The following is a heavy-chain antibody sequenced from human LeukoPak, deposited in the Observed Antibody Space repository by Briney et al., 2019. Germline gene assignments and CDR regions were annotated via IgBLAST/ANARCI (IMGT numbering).Heavy chain of an antibody. Sequence: SETLSLTCAVSGGSFSGYYWSWIRQPPGKGLEWIGEINHSGSTNYNPSLKSRVTISVDTSKNKFSLKLSSVTAADTAVYYCARDSVTNPTDAFDIWGQGTMVTVSS. J-gene: IGHJ3*02. V-gene: IGHV4-34*01. CDR1: GGSFSGYY. CDR2: INHSGST. CDR3: ARDSVTNPTDAFDI. D-gene: IGHD4-17*01.